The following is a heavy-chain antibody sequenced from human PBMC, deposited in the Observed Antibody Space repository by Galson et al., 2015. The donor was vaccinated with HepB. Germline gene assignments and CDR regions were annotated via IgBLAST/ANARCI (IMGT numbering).Heavy chain of an antibody. Sequence: ETLSLTCTVSGGSVSSGSYYWSWIRQPPGKGLEWIGYIYYSGSTNYNPSLKSRVTISVDTSKNQFSLKLSSVTAADTAVYYCARVTRNYDSGSYWGFDYWGQGTLVTVSS. V-gene: IGHV4-61*01. CDR3: ARVTRNYDSGSYWGFDY. J-gene: IGHJ4*02. D-gene: IGHD1-26*01. CDR1: GGSVSSGSYY. CDR2: IYYSGST.